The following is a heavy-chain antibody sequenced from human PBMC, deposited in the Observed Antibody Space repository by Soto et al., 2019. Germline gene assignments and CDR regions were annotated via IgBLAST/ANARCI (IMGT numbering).Heavy chain of an antibody. D-gene: IGHD7-27*01. CDR1: GGTFSTSA. J-gene: IGHJ4*02. CDR2: IIPVFGTP. Sequence: QVQLVQSGAEVRKPGSSVKVSCVASGGTFSTSAMNWVRQAPGQGLEWVGGIIPVFGTPTYAQSLQGRVPITADVSTTTAYLELTRLRPEDTAVYYCATQLTGDLDFWGQGTLVIVSS. CDR3: ATQLTGDLDF. V-gene: IGHV1-69*13.